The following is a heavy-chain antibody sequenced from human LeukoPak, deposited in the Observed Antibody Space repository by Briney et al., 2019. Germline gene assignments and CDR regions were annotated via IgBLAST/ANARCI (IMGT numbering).Heavy chain of an antibody. J-gene: IGHJ5*02. Sequence: ASVKVSCKASGYTFTGYYMHWVRQAPGQGLEWMGRINPNSGGTNYAQKFQGRVTMTRDTSISTAYMELSRLRSDDTAVYYCARVAIFGVVTPNWFDPWGQGTLVTVSS. D-gene: IGHD3-3*01. V-gene: IGHV1-2*06. CDR1: GYTFTGYY. CDR3: ARVAIFGVVTPNWFDP. CDR2: INPNSGGT.